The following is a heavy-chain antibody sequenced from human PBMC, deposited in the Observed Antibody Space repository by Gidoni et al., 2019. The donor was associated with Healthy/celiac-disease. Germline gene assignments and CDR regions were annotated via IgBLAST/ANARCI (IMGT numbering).Heavy chain of an antibody. Sequence: EVQLVESGGGLVKPGGSLRLSCAASGFTFRSDSMNWVRQAPGKGLEWVSSISSSSSYIYYADSVKGRFTISRDNAKNSLYLQMNSLRAEDTAVYYCARGPVPDCSGGSCYSDYWGQGTLVTVSS. J-gene: IGHJ4*02. CDR3: ARGPVPDCSGGSCYSDY. CDR2: ISSSSSYI. D-gene: IGHD2-15*01. CDR1: GFTFRSDS. V-gene: IGHV3-21*01.